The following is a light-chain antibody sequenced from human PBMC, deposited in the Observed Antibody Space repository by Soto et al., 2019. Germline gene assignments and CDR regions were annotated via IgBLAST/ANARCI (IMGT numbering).Light chain of an antibody. CDR3: QQSYSTPPWT. CDR1: QSISSY. V-gene: IGKV1-39*01. J-gene: IGKJ1*01. Sequence: DIQMTQSPSSLSASVGDRVTITCRASQSISSYLNWYQQKPGKAPKLLIYDASSLQSEVPSRFSGSGSGTDFTLTISSQQPEDFATYYCQQSYSTPPWTFGQGTKVEIK. CDR2: DAS.